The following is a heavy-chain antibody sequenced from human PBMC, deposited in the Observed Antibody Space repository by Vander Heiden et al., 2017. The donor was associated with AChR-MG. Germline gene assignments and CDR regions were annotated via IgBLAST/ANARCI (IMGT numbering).Heavy chain of an antibody. CDR3: ARGLVYDFWSGYPYYYYYMDV. V-gene: IGHV4-34*01. CDR2: INHSGST. D-gene: IGHD3-3*01. J-gene: IGHJ6*03. CDR1: GGSFSGYY. Sequence: QVQLQQWGAGLLKPSETLSLTCAVYGGSFSGYYWRWIRQPPGKGLEWIGEINHSGSTNYNPSLKSRVTISVDTSKNQFSLKLSSVTAADTAVYYCARGLVYDFWSGYPYYYYYMDVWGKGTTVTVSS.